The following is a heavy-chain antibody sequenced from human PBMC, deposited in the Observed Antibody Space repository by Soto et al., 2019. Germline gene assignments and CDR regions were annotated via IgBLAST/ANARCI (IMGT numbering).Heavy chain of an antibody. CDR2: IIPILGTA. D-gene: IGHD6-13*01. Sequence: SVKVSCKASGGTFSSYAISWVRQAPGQGLEWMGGIIPILGTANYAQKFQGRVTITADKSTSTAYMELSSLRSEDTAVYYCARDKVAAAGFKGWFDPWGQGTLVTVSS. J-gene: IGHJ5*02. V-gene: IGHV1-69*10. CDR3: ARDKVAAAGFKGWFDP. CDR1: GGTFSSYA.